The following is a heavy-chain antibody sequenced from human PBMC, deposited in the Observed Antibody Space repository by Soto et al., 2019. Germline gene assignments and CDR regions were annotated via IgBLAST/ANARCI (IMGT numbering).Heavy chain of an antibody. Sequence: XVKVSGKASGYTFTSYAVHWVRQAPGQRLEWMGWVNGGNGNTKYSQNFQGRVTLTRDTSATAAYMELSSLRSEDTAVYYCARVIAGLFDYWGQGTLVTVSS. CDR1: GYTFTSYA. CDR3: ARVIAGLFDY. D-gene: IGHD2-15*01. CDR2: VNGGNGNT. V-gene: IGHV1-3*01. J-gene: IGHJ4*02.